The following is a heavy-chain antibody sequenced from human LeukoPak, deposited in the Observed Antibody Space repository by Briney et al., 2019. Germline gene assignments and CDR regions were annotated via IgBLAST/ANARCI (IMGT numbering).Heavy chain of an antibody. CDR3: ARGPYSGSYYFDY. Sequence: KPSETLSLTCAVYGGSFSGYYWSWIRQPPGKGLEWIGVINHSGSTNYNPSLKSRVTISVDTSKNQFSLKLSSVTAADTAVYYCARGPYSGSYYFDYWGQGTLVTVSS. CDR2: INHSGST. CDR1: GGSFSGYY. V-gene: IGHV4-34*01. D-gene: IGHD1-26*01. J-gene: IGHJ4*02.